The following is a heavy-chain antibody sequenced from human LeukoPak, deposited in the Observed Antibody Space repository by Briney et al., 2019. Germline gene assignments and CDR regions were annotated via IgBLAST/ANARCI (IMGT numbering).Heavy chain of an antibody. CDR2: INPNSGGT. CDR3: ARRAAVPAATADYYYYYMDV. D-gene: IGHD2-2*01. J-gene: IGHJ6*03. CDR1: GYTFTGYY. Sequence: ASVKVSCKASGYTFTGYYMHWVRQAPGQGLEWMGWINPNSGGTNYAQKFQGRVTMTRDTSISTAYMELSRLRSDDTAVYYCARRAAVPAATADYYYYYMDVWGKGTTVTVSS. V-gene: IGHV1-2*02.